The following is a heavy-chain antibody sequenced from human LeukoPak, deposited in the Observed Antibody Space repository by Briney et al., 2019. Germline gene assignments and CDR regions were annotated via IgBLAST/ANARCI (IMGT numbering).Heavy chain of an antibody. CDR1: GFTFDVYV. D-gene: IGHD3-22*01. V-gene: IGHV3-30-3*01. CDR2: ISYDGSNK. J-gene: IGHJ4*02. Sequence: GGSLRLSCAASGFTFDVYVMHWVRQAPGKGLEWVAVISYDGSNKYYADSVKGRFTISRDNSKNTLYLQMNSLRAEDTAVYYCARDADYYDSSGYLDYWGQGTLVTVSS. CDR3: ARDADYYDSSGYLDY.